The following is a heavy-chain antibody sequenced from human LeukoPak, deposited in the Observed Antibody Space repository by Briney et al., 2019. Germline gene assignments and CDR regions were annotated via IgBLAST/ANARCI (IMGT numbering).Heavy chain of an antibody. CDR1: GFTVSSNS. CDR3: ARSGYGDYDR. J-gene: IGHJ4*02. V-gene: IGHV3-53*01. CDR2: IFSST. Sequence: GGSLRLSCTVSGFTVSSNSMSWVRQAPGKGLEWVSFIFSSTHYSDSVKGRFTISRDNSKNTLCLQMNSLRAEDTAVYYCARSGYGDYDRWGQGTLVTVSS. D-gene: IGHD4-17*01.